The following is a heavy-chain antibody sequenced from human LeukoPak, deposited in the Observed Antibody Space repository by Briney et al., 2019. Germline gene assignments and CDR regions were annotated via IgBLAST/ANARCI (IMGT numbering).Heavy chain of an antibody. CDR3: ARGVFVPAANAFDI. CDR1: GYTFTSYD. J-gene: IGHJ3*02. CDR2: MNPNSGNT. Sequence: GASVKVSRKASGYTFTSYDINWVRQATGQGLEWMGWMNPNSGNTGYAQKFQGRVTITRNTSISTAYMELSSLRSEDTAVYYCARGVFVPAANAFDIWGQGTMVTVSS. V-gene: IGHV1-8*03. D-gene: IGHD2-2*01.